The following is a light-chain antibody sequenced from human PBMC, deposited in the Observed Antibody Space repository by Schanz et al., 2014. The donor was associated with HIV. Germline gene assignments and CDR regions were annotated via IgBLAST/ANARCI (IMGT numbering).Light chain of an antibody. CDR2: DVT. Sequence: QSALTQPASVSGSPGQSITISCTGTSSDVGRYDYVSWYQHHPGKAPKLIIYDVTSRPSGVSNRFSGSKSGNTASLTISGLQAEDEADYYCSSYTSSSTLYVFGTGTKLTVL. J-gene: IGLJ1*01. V-gene: IGLV2-14*03. CDR1: SSDVGRYDY. CDR3: SSYTSSSTLYV.